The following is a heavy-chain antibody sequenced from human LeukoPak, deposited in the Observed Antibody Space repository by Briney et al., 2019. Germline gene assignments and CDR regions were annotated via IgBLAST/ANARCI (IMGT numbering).Heavy chain of an antibody. J-gene: IGHJ4*02. CDR1: GYSISSDHF. CDR3: ARVVAAAAIDS. V-gene: IGHV4-38-2*02. Sequence: PSETLPLTCIVSGYSISSDHFWGLVRQPPGKGPEWIGSIFHSGSVYYNPSLKSRVTISVDPSKNRFSLKLTSVTAADTAVYYCARVVAAAAIDSWGQGTLVTVSS. D-gene: IGHD2-15*01. CDR2: IFHSGSV.